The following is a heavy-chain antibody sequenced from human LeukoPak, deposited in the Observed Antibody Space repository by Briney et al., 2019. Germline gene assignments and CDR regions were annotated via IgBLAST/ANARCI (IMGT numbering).Heavy chain of an antibody. D-gene: IGHD1-7*01. CDR3: ARDTPENWNYPVY. V-gene: IGHV3-30-3*01. Sequence: GGSLRLSCAASGFTFSNYWMTWVRQAPGKGLEWVAVISYDGSNKYYADSVKGRFTISRDNSKNTLYLRMNSLRAEDTAVYYCARDTPENWNYPVYWGQGTLVTVSS. CDR1: GFTFSNYW. CDR2: ISYDGSNK. J-gene: IGHJ4*02.